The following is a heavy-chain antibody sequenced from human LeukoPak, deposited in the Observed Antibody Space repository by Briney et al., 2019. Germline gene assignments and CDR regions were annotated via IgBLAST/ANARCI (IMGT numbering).Heavy chain of an antibody. J-gene: IGHJ4*02. CDR3: ARESGYPHYFDY. Sequence: SETLSLTCAVYGGYFSGYYWSWIRQPPGKGLEWIGEINHSGSTNYNPSLKSRVTISVDTSKNQFSLKLSSVTAADTAVYYCARESGYPHYFDYWGQGTLVTVSS. D-gene: IGHD3-3*01. CDR2: INHSGST. CDR1: GGYFSGYY. V-gene: IGHV4-34*01.